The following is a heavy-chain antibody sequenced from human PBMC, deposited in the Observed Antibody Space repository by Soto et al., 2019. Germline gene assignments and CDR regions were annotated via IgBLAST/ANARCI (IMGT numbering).Heavy chain of an antibody. D-gene: IGHD3-3*01. CDR2: IYSGGST. V-gene: IGHV3-66*01. CDR3: ARAAYYDFLSAPSSSEMDA. CDR1: GFTVSSNY. J-gene: IGHJ6*04. Sequence: GSLRLSCAASGFTVSSNYMSWVRQAPGKGLEWVSVIYSGGSTYYADSVKGRFTISRDNSKNTLNLQMNSLRAEDTAVYYCARAAYYDFLSAPSSSEMDAWSKEDSLTVYS.